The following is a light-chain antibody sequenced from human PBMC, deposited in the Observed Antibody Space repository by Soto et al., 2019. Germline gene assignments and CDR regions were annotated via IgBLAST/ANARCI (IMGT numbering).Light chain of an antibody. Sequence: EIVLTQSPGTLSLSPGERATLSCRASQSVTSSYLVWYQQKPGQAPRLLIYSASNRATGIPDRFSGSGCGTDLTLTISRLEPEDFAVYYCQQYGSSSWTFGQGTKVEIK. CDR3: QQYGSSSWT. J-gene: IGKJ1*01. V-gene: IGKV3-20*01. CDR1: QSVTSSY. CDR2: SAS.